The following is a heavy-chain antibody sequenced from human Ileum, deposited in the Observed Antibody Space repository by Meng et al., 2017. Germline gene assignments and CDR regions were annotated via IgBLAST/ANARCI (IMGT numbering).Heavy chain of an antibody. V-gene: IGHV4-4*02. CDR1: GDSISTTNW. J-gene: IGHJ4*02. CDR2: IYHSGLV. CDR3: AANSGKKMHS. D-gene: IGHD4-23*01. Sequence: QGRLQESGPGLGKPSGTLSLTCAVPGDSISTTNWWNWVRQPPGEGLEWIGEIYHSGLVNYNLSLKSRVTLSIDKSKNQFSLKLISVTAADTGVYYCAANSGKKMHSWGQGTLVTVSS.